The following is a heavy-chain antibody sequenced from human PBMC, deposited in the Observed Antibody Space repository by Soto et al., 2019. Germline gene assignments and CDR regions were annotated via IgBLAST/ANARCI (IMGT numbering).Heavy chain of an antibody. CDR3: ARRLGRSGPEY. CDR2: IYKNGNTDYT. D-gene: IGHD1-26*01. Sequence: SETLSLTCTVIGGSISDFHWSWIRQPPGKGLEWIGFIYKNGNTDYTDYNPSLKSRVTISVDTSKYQFSLRLTSVTAADTAVYYCARRLGRSGPEYWGQGTLVTVSS. CDR1: GGSISDFH. V-gene: IGHV4-4*09. J-gene: IGHJ4*02.